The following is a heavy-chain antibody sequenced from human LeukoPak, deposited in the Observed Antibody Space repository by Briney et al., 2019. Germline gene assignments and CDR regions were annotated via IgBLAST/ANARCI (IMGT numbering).Heavy chain of an antibody. Sequence: GGSLRLSCAASGFTFSSYGMHWVRQAPGKGLEWVAFIRYDGSNKCYADSVKGRFTISRDNSKNTLYLQMNSLRAEDTAVYYCAKDRGVWGSYRYFDYWGQGTLVTVSS. CDR1: GFTFSSYG. V-gene: IGHV3-30*02. CDR2: IRYDGSNK. J-gene: IGHJ4*02. CDR3: AKDRGVWGSYRYFDY. D-gene: IGHD3-16*02.